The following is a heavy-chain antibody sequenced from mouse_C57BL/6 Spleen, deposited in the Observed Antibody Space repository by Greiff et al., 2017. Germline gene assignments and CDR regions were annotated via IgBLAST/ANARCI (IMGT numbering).Heavy chain of an antibody. V-gene: IGHV3-6*01. CDR1: GYSITSGYY. Sequence: EVKLQESGPGLVKPSQSLSLTCSVTGYSITSGYYWNWIRQFPGNKLEWMGYISYDGSNNYNPSLKNRISITRDTSKNQFFLKLNSVTTEDTATYYCARGYDGYHDYWGQGTTLTVSS. J-gene: IGHJ2*01. CDR2: ISYDGSN. D-gene: IGHD2-3*01. CDR3: ARGYDGYHDY.